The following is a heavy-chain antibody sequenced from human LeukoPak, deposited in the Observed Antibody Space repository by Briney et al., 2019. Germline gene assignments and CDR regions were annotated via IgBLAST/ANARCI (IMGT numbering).Heavy chain of an antibody. J-gene: IGHJ6*04. Sequence: GRSLRLSCAASGFSFSSYGMHWVRQAPGKGLEWVAVIWYDGSNKYYADSVKGRFTISRDNSKNTLYLQMNSLRAEDTVVYYCARDTTGMDVWGKGTTVTVSS. CDR1: GFSFSSYG. CDR3: ARDTTGMDV. V-gene: IGHV3-33*01. CDR2: IWYDGSNK. D-gene: IGHD1-1*01.